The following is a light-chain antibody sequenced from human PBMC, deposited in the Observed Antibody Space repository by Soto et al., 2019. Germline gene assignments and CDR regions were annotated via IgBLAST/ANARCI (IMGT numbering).Light chain of an antibody. CDR1: SSNIGGNI. Sequence: QPVLTQPPSASGTPGQRVTISCSGSSSNIGGNIVNWYQQLPGTAPKLLIHSNNQRPSGVPDRFSGSKSGTSASLAISGLQSEDEADYYCAAWDDSLNGVVFGGGTKVTVL. CDR3: AAWDDSLNGVV. J-gene: IGLJ2*01. CDR2: SNN. V-gene: IGLV1-44*01.